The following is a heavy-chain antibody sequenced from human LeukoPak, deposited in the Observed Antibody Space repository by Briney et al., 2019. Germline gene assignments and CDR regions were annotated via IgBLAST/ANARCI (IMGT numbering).Heavy chain of an antibody. V-gene: IGHV3-11*04. Sequence: PGGSLRLSCAASGFTLSDYYMSWIRQAPGKGLEWVSYISSSGSTIYYADSVKGRFTISRDNAKNSLYLQMNSLRAEDTAVYYCARHHLTGDAFDIWGQGTMVTVSS. CDR3: ARHHLTGDAFDI. CDR2: ISSSGSTI. D-gene: IGHD7-27*01. J-gene: IGHJ3*02. CDR1: GFTLSDYY.